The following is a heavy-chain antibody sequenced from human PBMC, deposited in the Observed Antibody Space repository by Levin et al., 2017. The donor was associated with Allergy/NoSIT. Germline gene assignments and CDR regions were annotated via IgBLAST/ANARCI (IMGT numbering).Heavy chain of an antibody. Sequence: RPLKVSCAASGFTFDDYAMHWVRQAPGKGLEWVSGISWNSGSIGYADSVKGRFTISRDNAKNSLYLQMNSLRTEDTALYYCARDNIGLPDAFDIWGQGTMVIVSS. J-gene: IGHJ3*02. D-gene: IGHD3-10*01. V-gene: IGHV3-9*01. CDR2: ISWNSGSI. CDR3: ARDNIGLPDAFDI. CDR1: GFTFDDYA.